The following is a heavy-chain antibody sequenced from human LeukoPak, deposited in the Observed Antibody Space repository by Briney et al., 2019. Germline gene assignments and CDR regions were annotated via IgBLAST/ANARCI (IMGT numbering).Heavy chain of an antibody. CDR2: INPNSGGT. D-gene: IGHD2-2*01. J-gene: IGHJ4*02. CDR1: GYTFTGYY. CDR3: ARYPGQERYQAYYFDY. Sequence: ASVKVSCKASGYTFTGYYMHWVRQAPGQGLEWMGWINPNSGGTNYAQKFQGRVTMTRDTSISTAYMELSRLRSDDTAVYYCARYPGQERYQAYYFDYWGQGTLVTVSS. V-gene: IGHV1-2*02.